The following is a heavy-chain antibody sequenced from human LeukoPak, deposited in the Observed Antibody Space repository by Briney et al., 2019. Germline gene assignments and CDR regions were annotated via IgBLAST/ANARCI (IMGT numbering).Heavy chain of an antibody. CDR3: ARVRYTVGYCSSTNCYGPLDY. D-gene: IGHD2-2*01. V-gene: IGHV1-8*03. CDR2: MNPNSGNT. CDR1: GHTFTSYD. Sequence: GASVKVSCKASGHTFTSYDINWVRQATGQGLEWMGWMNPNSGNTGYAQKFQGRVTITRNTSISTAYMELSSLRSEDAAVYYCARVRYTVGYCSSTNCYGPLDYCGQGTLVTVSS. J-gene: IGHJ4*02.